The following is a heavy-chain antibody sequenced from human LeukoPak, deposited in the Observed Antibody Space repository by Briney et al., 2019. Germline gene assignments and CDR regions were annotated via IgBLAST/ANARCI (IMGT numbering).Heavy chain of an antibody. CDR1: EFTFSNYW. CDR2: INTDGSDT. CDR3: AKDYYGSGAALYYYYYMDV. Sequence: GGSLRLSCAPSEFTFSNYWMHWVRQAPGKGLVWVSQINTDGSDTYYADSVKGRFTVSRDNAKNTLYLQMNSLRAEDTAVYYCAKDYYGSGAALYYYYYMDVWGKGTTVTVSS. D-gene: IGHD3-10*01. J-gene: IGHJ6*03. V-gene: IGHV3-74*01.